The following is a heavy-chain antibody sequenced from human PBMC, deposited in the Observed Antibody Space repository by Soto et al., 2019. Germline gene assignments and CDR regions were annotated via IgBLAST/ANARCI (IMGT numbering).Heavy chain of an antibody. CDR1: GGSFSGYY. D-gene: IGHD5-18*01. CDR3: ARVRQLWLRLVATTYGMDV. V-gene: IGHV4-34*01. J-gene: IGHJ6*02. CDR2: INHSGST. Sequence: PSETLSLTCAVYGGSFSGYYWSWIRQPPGKGLEWIGEINHSGSTNYNPSLKSRVTISVDTSKNQFSLKLSSVTAADTAVYYCARVRQLWLRLVATTYGMDVWGQGTTVTVSS.